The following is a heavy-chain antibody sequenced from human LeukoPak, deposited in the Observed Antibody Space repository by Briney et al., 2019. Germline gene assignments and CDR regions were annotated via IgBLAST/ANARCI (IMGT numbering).Heavy chain of an antibody. D-gene: IGHD6-13*01. CDR2: IYYSGST. V-gene: IGHV4-30-4*07. J-gene: IGHJ4*02. CDR1: GGSISSGGYS. CDR3: ARGSPADVVDY. Sequence: SETLSLTCAVSGGSISSGGYSWSWIRQPPGKGLEWIGYIYYSGSTYYNPSLKSRVTISVDTSKNQFSLKLSSVTAADTAVYYCARGSPADVVDYWGQGTLVTVSS.